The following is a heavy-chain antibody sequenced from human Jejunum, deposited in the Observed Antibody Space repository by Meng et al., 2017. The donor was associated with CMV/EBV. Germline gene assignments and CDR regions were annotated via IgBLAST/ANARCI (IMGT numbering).Heavy chain of an antibody. V-gene: IGHV1-8*01. D-gene: IGHD2-2*01. CDR2: VDPNSGNT. Sequence: KTSGYTFTNYDINWVRQAPGQGLEWMGWVDPNSGNTAYAQKFQGRVTMTSNTSISTAYMELSSLRSEDTAVYYCARRPKYCTSASCWGQGTLVTVSS. J-gene: IGHJ4*02. CDR3: ARRPKYCTSASC. CDR1: GYTFTNYD.